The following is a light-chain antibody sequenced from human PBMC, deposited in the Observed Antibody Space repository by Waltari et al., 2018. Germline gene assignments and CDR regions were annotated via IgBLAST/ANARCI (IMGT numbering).Light chain of an antibody. Sequence: QSALTPPASVSGSPGQSITISCTGTSSDVGGTTYVSWYQQHPGNAPHLMIYDVSNRPSGVSNRFSGSKSGNTAALTISGLQAEDEADYYCASYISSSTLELFGGGTSLTVL. V-gene: IGLV2-14*03. CDR1: SSDVGGTTY. J-gene: IGLJ2*01. CDR2: DVS. CDR3: ASYISSSTLEL.